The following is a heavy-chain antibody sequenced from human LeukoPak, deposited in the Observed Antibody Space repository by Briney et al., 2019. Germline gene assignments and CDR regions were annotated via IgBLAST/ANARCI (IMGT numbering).Heavy chain of an antibody. V-gene: IGHV3-30*18. D-gene: IGHD2-15*01. CDR3: AKVVGLY. J-gene: IGHJ4*02. CDR1: GFTLSNYG. Sequence: PGRSLRLSCAAPGFTLSNYGMHWVRQAPGKGLEWVAVISYDGSNKYYADSVKGRFTISRDNSKNTLYLQMNSLRAEDTAVYYCAKVVGLYWGQGTLVTVSS. CDR2: ISYDGSNK.